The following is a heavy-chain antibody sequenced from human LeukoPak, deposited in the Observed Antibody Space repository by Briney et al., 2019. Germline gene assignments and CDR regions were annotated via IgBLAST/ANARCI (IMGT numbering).Heavy chain of an antibody. CDR3: AKAMVRGVISPYFDY. V-gene: IGHV3-9*03. Sequence: GGSLRLSCAASGFTFDDYAMHWVRQAPGKGLEWVSGISWNSGSIGYADSVKGRFTISRDNAKNSLYLQMNSLRAEDIALYYCAKAMVRGVISPYFDYWGQGTLVTVSS. J-gene: IGHJ4*02. CDR2: ISWNSGSI. CDR1: GFTFDDYA. D-gene: IGHD3-10*01.